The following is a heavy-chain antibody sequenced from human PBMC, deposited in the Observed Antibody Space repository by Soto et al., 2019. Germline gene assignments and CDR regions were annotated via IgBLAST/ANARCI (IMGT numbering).Heavy chain of an antibody. V-gene: IGHV3-23*01. J-gene: IGHJ4*02. Sequence: EVQLLESGGGLVQPGGSLRLSCAASGFTFCSHAMIWVRQAPGKGLEWVSAISGSGGSAYYADSVKGRFTISRDNSINTLYLQMNSLRAEDTALYYCAKEPYSDFWSAYYYFDYWGQGTLVTVSS. D-gene: IGHD3-3*01. CDR3: AKEPYSDFWSAYYYFDY. CDR1: GFTFCSHA. CDR2: ISGSGGSA.